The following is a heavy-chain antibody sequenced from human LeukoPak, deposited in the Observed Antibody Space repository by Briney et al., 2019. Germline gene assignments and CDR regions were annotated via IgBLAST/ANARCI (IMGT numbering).Heavy chain of an antibody. CDR3: ARERTFSSSWPPPYMDV. V-gene: IGHV5-51*01. CDR2: IYPGDSDT. Sequence: GESLKISCKGSGYSFTSYWIGWVRQMPGKGLEWMGIIYPGDSDTRYSPSFQGQVTISADKSISTAYLQWSSLKASDTAMYYCARERTFSSSWPPPYMDVWGKGTTVTVSS. CDR1: GYSFTSYW. D-gene: IGHD6-13*01. J-gene: IGHJ6*03.